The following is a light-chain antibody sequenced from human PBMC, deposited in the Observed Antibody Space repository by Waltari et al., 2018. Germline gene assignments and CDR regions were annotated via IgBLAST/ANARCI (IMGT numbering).Light chain of an antibody. CDR3: SSYTSSSTLV. Sequence: QSALTQPASVSGSPGQSITISCPGTSSDVGGYNYVPWYQQHPCKAPKLMIYDVSNRPSGVSNRFSGSKSGNTASLTISGLQAEDEADYYCSSYTSSSTLVFGGGTKLTVL. CDR1: SSDVGGYNY. V-gene: IGLV2-14*03. J-gene: IGLJ2*01. CDR2: DVS.